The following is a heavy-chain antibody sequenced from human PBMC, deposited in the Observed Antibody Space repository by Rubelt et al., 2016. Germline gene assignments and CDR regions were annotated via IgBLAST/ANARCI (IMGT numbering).Heavy chain of an antibody. CDR3: ARRGPGGSADDY. Sequence: GGSLRLSCAASGFPFSGSPMNWVRQAPGKGLEWVSAIGPGRAYTYYADSVKGRFTLSRDNSKSTLFLQMNSLRAEDTALYYCARRGPGGSADDYWGQGALVTVSS. CDR2: IGPGRAYT. V-gene: IGHV3-23*01. J-gene: IGHJ4*02. CDR1: GFPFSGSP. D-gene: IGHD4-23*01.